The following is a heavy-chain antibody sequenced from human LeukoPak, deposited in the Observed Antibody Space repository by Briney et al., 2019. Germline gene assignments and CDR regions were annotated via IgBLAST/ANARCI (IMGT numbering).Heavy chain of an antibody. Sequence: GGSLRLSCAASGFTFDDYAMHWVRQAPGKGLEWVSLISGDGATTYYAASVKGRFTISRDNKKNFLYLQMNNLGTEDTALFYCAKDLSTVFDALNIWSQGTLVTVSS. CDR3: AKDLSTVFDALNI. J-gene: IGHJ3*02. CDR1: GFTFDDYA. D-gene: IGHD4-17*01. CDR2: ISGDGATT. V-gene: IGHV3-43*02.